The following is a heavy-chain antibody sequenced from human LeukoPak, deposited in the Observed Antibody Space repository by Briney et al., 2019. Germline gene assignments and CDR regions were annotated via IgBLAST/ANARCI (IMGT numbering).Heavy chain of an antibody. D-gene: IGHD3-10*01. CDR1: GDSISNFY. CDR2: IYTSGST. V-gene: IGHV4-4*07. J-gene: IGHJ4*02. CDR3: ARVPVRGVHDGLD. Sequence: SETLSLTCAVSGDSISNFYWSWIRQPAGKGLEWIGRIYTSGSTNYNPSLKSRVTMSVDTSKNQFSLKLSSVTAADTAVYYCARVPVRGVHDGLDWGQGTLVTVSS.